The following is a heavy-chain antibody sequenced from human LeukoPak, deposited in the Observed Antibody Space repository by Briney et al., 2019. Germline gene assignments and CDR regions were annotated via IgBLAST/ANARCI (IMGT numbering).Heavy chain of an antibody. Sequence: GGSLRLSCAASGFTFSSYAMSWVRQAPGKGLEWVSIISGSGGGTYYADSVKGRFTISRDNSKNTLYLQMNSLRAEDTAVYYCAKRGGYCTGGSCYSYYFDYWGQGTLVTVSS. CDR3: AKRGGYCTGGSCYSYYFDY. CDR2: ISGSGGGT. CDR1: GFTFSSYA. V-gene: IGHV3-23*01. J-gene: IGHJ4*02. D-gene: IGHD2-15*01.